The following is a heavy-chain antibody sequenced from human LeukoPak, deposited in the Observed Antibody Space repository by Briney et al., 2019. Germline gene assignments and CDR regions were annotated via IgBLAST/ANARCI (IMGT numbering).Heavy chain of an antibody. D-gene: IGHD3-22*01. CDR3: AREDIRYYYDSSGYSQRYYFDY. V-gene: IGHV4-61*02. J-gene: IGHJ4*02. Sequence: PSETLSLTCTVSGGSISSGSYYWSWIRQPAGKGLEWIGRIYTSGSTNCNPSLKSRVTISVDTSKNQFSLKLSSVTAADTAVYYCAREDIRYYYDSSGYSQRYYFDYWGQGTLVTVSS. CDR2: IYTSGST. CDR1: GGSISSGSYY.